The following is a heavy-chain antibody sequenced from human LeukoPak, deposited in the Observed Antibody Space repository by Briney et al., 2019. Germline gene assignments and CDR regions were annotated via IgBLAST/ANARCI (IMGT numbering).Heavy chain of an antibody. D-gene: IGHD5-18*01. J-gene: IGHJ4*02. CDR3: AKDMGANVDTATPDY. CDR1: GFTFDDYA. CDR2: ISWNSGSI. Sequence: PGRSLRLSCAASGFTFDDYAMHWVRQAPGKGLEWVSGISWNSGSIGYADSVKGRFTISRDNAKNSLYLQMNSLRADDMALYYCAKDMGANVDTATPDYWGQGTLVTVSS. V-gene: IGHV3-9*03.